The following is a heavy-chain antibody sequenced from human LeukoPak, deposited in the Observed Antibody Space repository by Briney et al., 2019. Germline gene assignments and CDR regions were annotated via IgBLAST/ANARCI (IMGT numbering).Heavy chain of an antibody. V-gene: IGHV3-7*03. CDR2: IKQDGSEK. D-gene: IGHD3-10*01. CDR1: GFTFSSYW. CDR3: AKDPRVRPFDY. J-gene: IGHJ4*02. Sequence: PGGSLRLSCAASGFTFSSYWMSWVRQAPGKGLEWVANIKQDGSEKYYVDSVKGRFTISRDNAKNSLYLQMNSLRAEDTAVYYCAKDPRVRPFDYWGQGTLVTVSS.